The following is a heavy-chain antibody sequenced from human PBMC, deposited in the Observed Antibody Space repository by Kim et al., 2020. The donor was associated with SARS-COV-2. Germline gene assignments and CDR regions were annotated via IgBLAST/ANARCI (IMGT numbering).Heavy chain of an antibody. V-gene: IGHV3-23*01. CDR2: IRTTGRQT. D-gene: IGHD4-17*01. J-gene: IGHJ3*01. CDR3: AKEGGDYVESAFDL. Sequence: GGSLRLSCAASGFTFTGYPMTWVRQAPAKGLEWVSTIRTTGRQTYYADSVKGRFTISTDDYKNTLYLQLNSLRADDTAVYYCAKEGGDYVESAFDLWGQG. CDR1: GFTFTGYP.